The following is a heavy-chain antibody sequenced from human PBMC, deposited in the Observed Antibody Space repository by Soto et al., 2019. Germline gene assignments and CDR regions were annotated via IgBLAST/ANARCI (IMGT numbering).Heavy chain of an antibody. J-gene: IGHJ3*02. Sequence: GGSLRLSCAASGFTFDDYAMHWVRQAPGKGLEWVSGISWNSGSIGYADSVKGRFTISRDNAKNSLYLQMNSLRAEDTALYYCAKDLGYSGYSAFDIWGQGTMVTVSS. V-gene: IGHV3-9*01. D-gene: IGHD5-12*01. CDR1: GFTFDDYA. CDR2: ISWNSGSI. CDR3: AKDLGYSGYSAFDI.